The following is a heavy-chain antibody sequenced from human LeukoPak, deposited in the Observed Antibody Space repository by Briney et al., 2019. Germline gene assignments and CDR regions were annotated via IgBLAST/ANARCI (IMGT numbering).Heavy chain of an antibody. CDR1: GFSFRSYS. V-gene: IGHV3-21*01. J-gene: IGHJ4*02. CDR3: ARAAGHYFDY. Sequence: GGSLRLSCAAAGFSFRSYSMNWVRQAPGKGLEWVSFITSTSSDLLYADSVKGRFTVSRDNARNSLYLQMNNLRAEDTAVYYCARAAGHYFDYRGQGSLVTVSS. CDR2: ITSTSSDL. D-gene: IGHD3-10*01.